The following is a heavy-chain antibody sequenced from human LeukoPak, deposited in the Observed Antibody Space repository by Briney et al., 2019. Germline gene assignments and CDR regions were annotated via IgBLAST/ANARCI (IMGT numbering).Heavy chain of an antibody. Sequence: SETLSLTCTVSGGSISSGGYYWSWIRQPPGKGLEWIGEINHSGSTNYNPSLKSRVTISVDTSKNQFSLKLSSVTAADTAVYYCARGDSSGWERYYYYGMDVWGQGTTVTVSS. CDR1: GGSISSGGYY. V-gene: IGHV4-61*08. CDR3: ARGDSSGWERYYYYGMDV. J-gene: IGHJ6*02. D-gene: IGHD6-19*01. CDR2: INHSGST.